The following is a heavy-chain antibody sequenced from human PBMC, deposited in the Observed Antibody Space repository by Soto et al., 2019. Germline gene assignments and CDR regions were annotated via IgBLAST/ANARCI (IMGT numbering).Heavy chain of an antibody. J-gene: IGHJ5*02. CDR2: IIPIFGTA. Sequence: SVKVSCKASGGTFSSYAISWVRQAPGQGLEWMGGIIPIFGTANYAQKFQGRVTITADESTSTAYMELSSLRSEDTAVYYCARDPPKGIVGATRRFDPWGQGTLVTVSS. V-gene: IGHV1-69*13. CDR3: ARDPPKGIVGATRRFDP. D-gene: IGHD1-26*01. CDR1: GGTFSSYA.